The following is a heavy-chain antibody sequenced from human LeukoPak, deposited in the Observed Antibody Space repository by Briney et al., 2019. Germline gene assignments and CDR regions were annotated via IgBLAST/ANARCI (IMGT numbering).Heavy chain of an antibody. CDR1: GFTFSSYS. CDR3: AREQWLVFGD. J-gene: IGHJ4*02. Sequence: GGSLRLSCAASGFTFSSYSMTWVHQAPGKGLEWVSSISSSSSYIYYADSVKGRFTISRDNAKNSLYLQMNSLRAEDTAVYYCAREQWLVFGDWGQGTLVTVSS. V-gene: IGHV3-21*01. D-gene: IGHD6-19*01. CDR2: ISSSSSYI.